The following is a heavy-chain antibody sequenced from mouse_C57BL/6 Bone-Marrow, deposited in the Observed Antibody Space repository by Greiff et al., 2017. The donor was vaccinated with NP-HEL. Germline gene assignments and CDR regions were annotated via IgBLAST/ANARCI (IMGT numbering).Heavy chain of an antibody. CDR3: ARDDGSRYFEV. CDR2: IHPNSGSP. Sequence: QVQLQQPGAELVKPGASVKLSCKASGYTFTSYWMHWVKQRPGQGLEWIGMIHPNSGSPNYNEKFKSKATLTVDKSSSTAYMQRSTLTSGDSAVYDSARDDGSRYFEVWGTGTTVTVSS. J-gene: IGHJ1*03. D-gene: IGHD1-1*01. CDR1: GYTFTSYW. V-gene: IGHV1-64*01.